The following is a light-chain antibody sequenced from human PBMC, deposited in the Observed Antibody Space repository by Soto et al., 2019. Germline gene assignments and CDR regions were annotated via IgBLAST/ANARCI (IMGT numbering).Light chain of an antibody. CDR1: QSVSNNY. CDR3: QQYGSLPCT. V-gene: IGKV3-20*01. Sequence: EIVLTQSPDTLSLSPGERATLSCRARQSVSNNYLAWYQQIPGQAPRPLIYGASSRVPGIPDRFSGSGSGTDFTLTITILEPEDFAVYYCQQYGSLPCTFGQGTKVEIK. CDR2: GAS. J-gene: IGKJ1*01.